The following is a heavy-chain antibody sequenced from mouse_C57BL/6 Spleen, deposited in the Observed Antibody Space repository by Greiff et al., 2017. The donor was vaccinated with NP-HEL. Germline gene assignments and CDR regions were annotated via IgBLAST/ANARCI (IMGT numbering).Heavy chain of an antibody. Sequence: QVQLQQPGAELVMPGASVKLSCKASGYTFTSYWMHWVKQRPGQGLEWIGEIDPSDSYTNYNQKFKGKSTLTVDKSSSTAYMQLSSLTSEDSAVYYCASSVGYYAMDYWGQGTSVTVSS. CDR1: GYTFTSYW. V-gene: IGHV1-69*01. CDR2: IDPSDSYT. CDR3: ASSVGYYAMDY. J-gene: IGHJ4*01.